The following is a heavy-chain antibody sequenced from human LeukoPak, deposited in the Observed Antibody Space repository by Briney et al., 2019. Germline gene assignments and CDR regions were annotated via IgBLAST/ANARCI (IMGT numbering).Heavy chain of an antibody. V-gene: IGHV1-2*02. CDR3: ARGSTARYYYDSSGYYRGAVDY. CDR2: INPNSGGT. CDR1: GYTFTGYY. Sequence: ASVKVSCKASGYTFTGYYMHWVRQAPGQGLEWMGWINPNSGGTNYAQKFQGRVTMTTDTSTNTAYMELRSLRSDDTAVYYCARGSTARYYYDSSGYYRGAVDYWGRGTLVTISS. J-gene: IGHJ4*02. D-gene: IGHD3-22*01.